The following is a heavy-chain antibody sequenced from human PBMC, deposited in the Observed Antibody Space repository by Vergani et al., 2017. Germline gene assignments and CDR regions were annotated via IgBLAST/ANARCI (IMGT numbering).Heavy chain of an antibody. CDR2: IYYSGST. CDR3: ARHPCSGGSCYPDY. J-gene: IGHJ4*02. CDR1: GGSISSGGYY. V-gene: IGHV4-31*03. Sequence: QVQLQESGPGLVKPSQTLSLTCTVSGGSISSGGYYWSWIRQHPGKGLEWIGYIYYSGSTYYNPSLKSRVTISVDTSKNQFALKLSSVTAADTAVYYCARHPCSGGSCYPDYWGQGTLVTVSS. D-gene: IGHD2-15*01.